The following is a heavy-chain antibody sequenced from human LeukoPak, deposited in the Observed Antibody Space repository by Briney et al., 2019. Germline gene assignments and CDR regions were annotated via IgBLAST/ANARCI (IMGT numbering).Heavy chain of an antibody. CDR2: INWNGGST. CDR1: GFTFDDYG. D-gene: IGHD3-22*01. Sequence: GGSLRLSCAASGFTFDDYGMSWVRQAPGKGLEWVSGINWNGGSTGYGDSVKGRFTISRDNAKNSLYLQMISLRAEDTALYYCARVGRSGYYDFDYWGQGTLVTVSS. V-gene: IGHV3-20*04. CDR3: ARVGRSGYYDFDY. J-gene: IGHJ4*02.